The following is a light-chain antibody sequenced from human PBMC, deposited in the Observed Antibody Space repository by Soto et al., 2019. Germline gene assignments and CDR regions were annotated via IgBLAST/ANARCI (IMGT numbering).Light chain of an antibody. CDR1: QTVRNNY. CDR2: GAS. V-gene: IGKV3-20*01. Sequence: ALTQSPVTLSLSPGERATLSCRASQTVRNNYLAWYQQKPGEAPRLLIYGASSRATGIPYRFSGSGSGTNFTLTISRLEPEDFAVYYCQQYGSSPRTFGQGTKVDI. CDR3: QQYGSSPRT. J-gene: IGKJ1*01.